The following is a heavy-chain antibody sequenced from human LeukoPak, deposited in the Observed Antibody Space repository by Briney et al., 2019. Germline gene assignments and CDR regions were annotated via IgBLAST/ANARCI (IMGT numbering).Heavy chain of an antibody. V-gene: IGHV7-4-1*02. CDR3: ASQIGGKSRYYYGMDV. D-gene: IGHD4-23*01. Sequence: ASVKVSCKASGGTFSTYGISWVRQAPGQGLEWMGWINTNTGNPTYAQGFTGRFVFSLDTSVSTAYLQISSLKAEDTAVYYCASQIGGKSRYYYGMDVWGQGTTVTVSS. CDR1: GGTFSTYG. CDR2: INTNTGNP. J-gene: IGHJ6*02.